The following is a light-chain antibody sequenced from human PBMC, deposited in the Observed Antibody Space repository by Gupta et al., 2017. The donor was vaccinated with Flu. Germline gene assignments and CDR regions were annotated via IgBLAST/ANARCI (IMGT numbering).Light chain of an antibody. V-gene: IGLV2-14*03. J-gene: IGLJ1*01. Sequence: ITISCTGTNSDVGGYNYVSWYQQHPGKAPKLMIYDVTNRPSGVSIRFSGSKSGNTASLTITGLQAEDEADDYCSSYTSSSTPYVFGTGTKVTVL. CDR2: DVT. CDR1: NSDVGGYNY. CDR3: SSYTSSSTPYV.